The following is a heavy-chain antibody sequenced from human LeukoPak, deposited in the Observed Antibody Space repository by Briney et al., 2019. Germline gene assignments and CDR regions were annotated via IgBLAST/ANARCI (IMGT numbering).Heavy chain of an antibody. V-gene: IGHV4-34*01. D-gene: IGHD1-26*01. CDR1: GGSFSGYY. CDR2: INHSGST. Sequence: SETLSLTCAVYGGSFSGYYWSWIRQPPGKGLEWIGEINHSGSTNYNPSLKSRVTISVDTSKNQSSLKLSSVTAADTAVYYCARLPARKVVGATLDYWGQGTLVTVSS. J-gene: IGHJ4*02. CDR3: ARLPARKVVGATLDY.